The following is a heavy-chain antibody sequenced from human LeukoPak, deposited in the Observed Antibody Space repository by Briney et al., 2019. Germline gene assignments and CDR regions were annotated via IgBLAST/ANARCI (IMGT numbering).Heavy chain of an antibody. J-gene: IGHJ4*02. CDR2: ISAYNGDT. CDR1: GYTFTSYD. V-gene: IGHV1-18*01. Sequence: ASVKVSCKASGYTFTSYDINWVRQATGQGLEWMGWISAYNGDTNYAQKLQGRLTLTTDTSTSTAYMELRSLRSDDTAVYYCARDYDILTGYPDYWGQGTLVTVSS. CDR3: ARDYDILTGYPDY. D-gene: IGHD3-9*01.